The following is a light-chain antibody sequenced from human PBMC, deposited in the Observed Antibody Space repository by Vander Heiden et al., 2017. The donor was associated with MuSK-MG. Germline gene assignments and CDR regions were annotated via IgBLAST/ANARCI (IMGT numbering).Light chain of an antibody. V-gene: IGKV1-39*01. CDR3: QQSYRTLTWT. CDR1: QSISTY. Sequence: DIQMTQSPSSLSASVGDRVTITCRASQSISTYLNWYQQKPGKAPKLLIYAASSLQSGVPSRFSGSGSGTDFTLTISSLQPEDFATYYCQQSYRTLTWTCGQGTKVEI. CDR2: AAS. J-gene: IGKJ1*01.